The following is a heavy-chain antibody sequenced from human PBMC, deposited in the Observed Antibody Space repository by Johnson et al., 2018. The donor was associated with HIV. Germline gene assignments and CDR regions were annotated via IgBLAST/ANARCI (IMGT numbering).Heavy chain of an antibody. CDR1: GFTFDDYG. Sequence: VQLVESGGGVVRPGASLRLSCAASGFTFDDYGMNWVRQAPGKGLEWVSGINWNGGSTGYADSVKGRFTISRDNAKNSLHLQMNSLRAEDTAFYYCARDRRNRQWQRLDAFDIWGQGTMVIVSS. CDR2: INWNGGST. D-gene: IGHD6-19*01. V-gene: IGHV3-20*04. J-gene: IGHJ3*02. CDR3: ARDRRNRQWQRLDAFDI.